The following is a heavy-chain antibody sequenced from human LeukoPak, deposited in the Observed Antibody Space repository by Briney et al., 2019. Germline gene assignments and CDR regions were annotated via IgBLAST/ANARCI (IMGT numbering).Heavy chain of an antibody. CDR1: GGSFSGYY. CDR3: ARGGYCSGGSCYQEGEVFDY. V-gene: IGHV4-34*01. J-gene: IGHJ4*02. Sequence: SETLSLTCAVYGGSFSGYYWSWIRQPPGKGLEWIGEINHSGSTNYNPSLKSRVTISVDTSKNQFSLKLSSVTAADTAVYYCARGGYCSGGSCYQEGEVFDYWGQGTLVTVSS. CDR2: INHSGST. D-gene: IGHD2-15*01.